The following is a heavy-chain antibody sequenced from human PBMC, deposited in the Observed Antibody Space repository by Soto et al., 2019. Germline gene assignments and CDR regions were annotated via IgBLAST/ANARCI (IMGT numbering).Heavy chain of an antibody. V-gene: IGHV3-33*01. CDR2: IWYDGSNK. J-gene: IGHJ6*02. CDR3: AIAYDFWSGYQRAQNYYYYGMDV. D-gene: IGHD3-3*01. CDR1: GFTFSSYG. Sequence: PGGSLRLSCAASGFTFSSYGMHWVRQAPGKGLEWVAVIWYDGSNKYYAESVKGRFTISRDNSKNTLYLQMNSMRAEDTAVYYCAIAYDFWSGYQRAQNYYYYGMDVWGQGTTVTVSS.